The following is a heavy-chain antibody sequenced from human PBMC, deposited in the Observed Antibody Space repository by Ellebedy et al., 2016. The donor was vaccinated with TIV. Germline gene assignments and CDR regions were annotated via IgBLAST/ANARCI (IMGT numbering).Heavy chain of an antibody. J-gene: IGHJ4*02. Sequence: PGGSLRLSCAASGFTFSSYWMSWVRQAPGKGLEWVANIKQDGSEKYYVDSVKGRFTISRDNAKNSLYLQMNSLRAEDTAVYYCARGNSGYDAVYLDYWGQGTLVTVSS. D-gene: IGHD5-12*01. CDR2: IKQDGSEK. CDR3: ARGNSGYDAVYLDY. V-gene: IGHV3-7*01. CDR1: GFTFSSYW.